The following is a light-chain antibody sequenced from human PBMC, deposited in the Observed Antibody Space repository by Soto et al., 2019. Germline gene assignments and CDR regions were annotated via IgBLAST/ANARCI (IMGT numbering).Light chain of an antibody. CDR1: SSDVGGYSY. CDR2: EVN. CDR3: SSYGGSNNLV. Sequence: QSVLTQPPSASGSPGQSVTISCTGASSDVGGYSYVSWYQQHPGKAPKLMIYEVNKRPSGVPDRFSGSKFGNTASLTVSGLQAEDEADYYCSSYGGSNNLVFGGGTKLTVL. V-gene: IGLV2-8*01. J-gene: IGLJ2*01.